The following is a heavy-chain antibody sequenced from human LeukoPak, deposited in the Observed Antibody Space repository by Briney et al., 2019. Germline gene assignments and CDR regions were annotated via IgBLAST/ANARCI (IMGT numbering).Heavy chain of an antibody. J-gene: IGHJ4*02. CDR3: ARGGIQVSGIDEFDY. CDR1: GFTSIDYA. D-gene: IGHD6-19*01. Sequence: PGGPRRLSWAASGFTSIDYAGPGARQVMGKGREGAWAIGIRGDTHYSGSVKGRFTISRENAESSLYLQMNSLRAEDTAVYYCARGGIQVSGIDEFDYWGQGTLVTVSS. CDR2: IGIRGDT. V-gene: IGHV3-13*01.